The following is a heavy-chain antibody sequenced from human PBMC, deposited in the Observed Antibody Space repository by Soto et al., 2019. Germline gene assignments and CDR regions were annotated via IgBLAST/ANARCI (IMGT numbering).Heavy chain of an antibody. V-gene: IGHV5-51*01. CDR2: IYPSDSNT. D-gene: IGHD1-1*01. Sequence: PGESLKISCKGSGYNFISQWIGWVRQMPGKGLEWMGIIYPSDSNTKYSPSFQGQVTISADKSVSTAYLQWSSLKASDTAMYYCASRKITSDAFDFWGQGTMVTVSS. CDR3: ASRKITSDAFDF. CDR1: GYNFISQW. J-gene: IGHJ3*01.